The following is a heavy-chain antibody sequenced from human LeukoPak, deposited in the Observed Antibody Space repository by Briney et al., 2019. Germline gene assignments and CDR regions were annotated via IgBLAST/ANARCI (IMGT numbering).Heavy chain of an antibody. CDR2: IYTSGST. D-gene: IGHD1-26*01. J-gene: IGHJ3*02. V-gene: IGHV4-61*02. CDR1: GGSISSGTYY. Sequence: PSETLSLTCTVSGGSISSGTYYWSWIRQPAGKGLEWVGRIYTSGSTNYNPSLKSRVTISVDTSKNQFSLKLSSVTAADTAVYYCARAEMGPELPDAFDIWGQGTMVTVSS. CDR3: ARAEMGPELPDAFDI.